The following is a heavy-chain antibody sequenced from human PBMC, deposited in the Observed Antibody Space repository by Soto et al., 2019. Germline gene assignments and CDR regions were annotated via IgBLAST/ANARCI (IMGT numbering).Heavy chain of an antibody. V-gene: IGHV4-34*01. D-gene: IGHD3-10*01. CDR1: GGSFSGYY. CDR2: INHSGST. CDR3: ARCGSGGSGSQTFDP. Sequence: QVQLQQWGAGLLKPSETLSLTCAVYGGSFSGYYWSWIHQPPGKGLEWIGEINHSGSTNYNPSLKSRVTISVDTSKNQFSLKLSSVTAADTAVYYCARCGSGGSGSQTFDPWGQGTLVTVSS. J-gene: IGHJ5*02.